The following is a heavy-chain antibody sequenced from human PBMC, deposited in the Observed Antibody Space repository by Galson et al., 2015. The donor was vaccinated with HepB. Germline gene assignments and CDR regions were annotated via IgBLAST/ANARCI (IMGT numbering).Heavy chain of an antibody. V-gene: IGHV3-66*01. CDR3: ATEGDTSTWYRY. Sequence: SLRLSCAASGFIVTRKYMSWVRQAPGKGLEWVSSIYWGDRTDYGDSVKDRFTISGDISTNTLYLQMNSLRVDDTALYYCATEGDTSTWYRYWGQGTLVTVSS. CDR2: IYWGDRT. J-gene: IGHJ1*01. D-gene: IGHD2-2*01. CDR1: GFIVTRKY.